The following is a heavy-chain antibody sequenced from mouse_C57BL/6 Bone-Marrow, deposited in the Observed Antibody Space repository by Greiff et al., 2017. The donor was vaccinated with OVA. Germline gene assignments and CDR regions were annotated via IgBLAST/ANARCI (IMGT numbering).Heavy chain of an antibody. Sequence: VQLKQSGPELVKPGASVKIPCKASGYTFTDYNMDWVKQSHGKSLEWIGDINPNNGGTIYNQKFKGKATLTVDKSSSTAYMELRSLTSEDTAVYYCARYDGYKGFAYWGQGTLVTVSA. D-gene: IGHD2-3*01. V-gene: IGHV1-18*01. CDR2: INPNNGGT. CDR1: GYTFTDYN. J-gene: IGHJ3*01. CDR3: ARYDGYKGFAY.